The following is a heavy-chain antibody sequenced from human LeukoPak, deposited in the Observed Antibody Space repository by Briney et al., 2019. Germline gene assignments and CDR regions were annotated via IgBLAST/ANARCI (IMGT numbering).Heavy chain of an antibody. CDR2: ISSSSSYI. V-gene: IGHV3-21*01. CDR3: ARDTGAYYDSGGLDY. D-gene: IGHD3-22*01. Sequence: ETLSLTCTVSGGSISSSSYYWGWIRQPPGKGLEWVSSISSSSSYIYYADSVKGRFTISRDNAKNSLYLQMNSLRAEDTAVYYCARDTGAYYDSGGLDYWGQGTLVTVSS. J-gene: IGHJ4*02. CDR1: GGSISSSS.